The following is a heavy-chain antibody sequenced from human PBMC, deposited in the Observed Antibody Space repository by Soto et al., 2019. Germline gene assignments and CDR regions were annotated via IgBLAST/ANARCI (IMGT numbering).Heavy chain of an antibody. CDR1: EGSIKTFY. CDR2: IFSSGST. Sequence: SETLSLTCTVSEGSIKTFYWSWVRKPAGKGLEWIGRIFSSGSTSFNPSLESRVAMSVDTSKNHFSLNLSSVTAADMAVYYCAREGSYSAYNFAHGIQLWSFDFWGQGALVTVSS. J-gene: IGHJ4*02. CDR3: AREGSYSAYNFAHGIQLWSFDF. D-gene: IGHD5-12*01. V-gene: IGHV4-4*07.